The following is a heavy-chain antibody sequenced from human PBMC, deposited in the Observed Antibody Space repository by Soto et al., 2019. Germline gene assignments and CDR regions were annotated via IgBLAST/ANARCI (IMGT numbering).Heavy chain of an antibody. CDR3: ATAHNSGWYFFDY. J-gene: IGHJ4*02. Sequence: ASVKVSCKASGDSFSTLGINCVRQAPGQGLEWMGGIIPLFGKARYAETSQGRVTITADTSTGTAYMEVSSLRSDDTAVFYCATAHNSGWYFFDYWGPGTLVTVSS. D-gene: IGHD6-19*01. CDR2: IIPLFGKA. V-gene: IGHV1-69*06. CDR1: GDSFSTLG.